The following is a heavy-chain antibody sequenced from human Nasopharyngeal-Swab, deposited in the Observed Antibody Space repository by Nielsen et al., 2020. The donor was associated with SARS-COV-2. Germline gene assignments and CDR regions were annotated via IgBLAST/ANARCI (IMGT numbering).Heavy chain of an antibody. J-gene: IGHJ6*03. CDR1: GFTFSSYA. Sequence: GESLKISCAASGFTFSSYAMTWVRQAPGKGLEWVSSISVNGASTYYAGSVKSRFTISRDNSRNTLYLQLNSLRAEDTAIYYCAKRVAGKYYYMDVWGKGTTVTVSS. CDR3: AKRVAGKYYYMDV. CDR2: ISVNGAST. V-gene: IGHV3-23*01. D-gene: IGHD3-10*01.